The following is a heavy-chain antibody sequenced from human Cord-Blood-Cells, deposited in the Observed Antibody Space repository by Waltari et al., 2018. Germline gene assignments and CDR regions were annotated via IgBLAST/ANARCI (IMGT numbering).Heavy chain of an antibody. CDR3: TRADFWSGYWYFDL. J-gene: IGHJ2*01. V-gene: IGHV3-49*04. CDR1: GFTFGDYA. D-gene: IGHD3-3*01. Sequence: EVQLVESGGGLVQPGRSLRLSCTASGFTFGDYAMSWVRQAPGKGLEWVGFIRNKSYGGTTEYAASVKGRFTISRDDSKSIAYLQMNSLKTEDTAVYYCTRADFWSGYWYFDLWGRGTLVTVSS. CDR2: IRNKSYGGTT.